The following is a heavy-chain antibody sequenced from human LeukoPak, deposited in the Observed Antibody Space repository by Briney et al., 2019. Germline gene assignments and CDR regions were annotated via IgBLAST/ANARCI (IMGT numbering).Heavy chain of an antibody. D-gene: IGHD3-10*01. V-gene: IGHV4-30-4*01. CDR2: IYYSGTT. J-gene: IGHJ4*02. CDR3: ARFGELVSFDY. CDR1: GGSISSGEYS. Sequence: SETLSLTCTVSGGSISSGEYSWSWIRQPPGKGLEWIGYIYYSGTTYYNPSLKSRLTISGDTSKNQFSLKLTSVTAADTAVYYCARFGELVSFDYWGQGTLVTVSP.